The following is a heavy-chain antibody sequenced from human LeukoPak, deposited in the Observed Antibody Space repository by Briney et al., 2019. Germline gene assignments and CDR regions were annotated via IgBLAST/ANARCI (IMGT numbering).Heavy chain of an antibody. V-gene: IGHV4-38-2*02. CDR3: AHQSLDILGDY. J-gene: IGHJ4*02. D-gene: IGHD3-9*01. CDR1: GYSISSGYY. Sequence: SETLSLTCTVSGYSISSGYYWGWIRQPPGKGLEWIGSIYHSGSTYYNPSLKSRVTISVDTSKNQFSLKLSSVTAADTAVYYCAHQSLDILGDYWGQGTLVTVSS. CDR2: IYHSGST.